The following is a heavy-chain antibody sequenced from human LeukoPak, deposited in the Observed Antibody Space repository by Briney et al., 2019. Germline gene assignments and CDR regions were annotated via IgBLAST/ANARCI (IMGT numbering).Heavy chain of an antibody. CDR2: IYYSGST. CDR3: ASPQDYGDGAFDI. V-gene: IGHV4-59*08. D-gene: IGHD4-17*01. J-gene: IGHJ3*02. CDR1: GGSISSYY. Sequence: SETLSLTCTVSGGSISSYYWSWIRQPPGKGLEWIGYIYYSGSTNYNPSLKSRVTISVDTSKNQFSLKLSSVTAADTAVYYCASPQDYGDGAFDIWGQGTMVTVSS.